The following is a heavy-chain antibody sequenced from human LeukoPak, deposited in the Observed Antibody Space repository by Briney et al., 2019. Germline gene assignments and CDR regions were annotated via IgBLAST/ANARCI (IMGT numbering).Heavy chain of an antibody. V-gene: IGHV3-23*01. CDR1: GFTFSSYA. Sequence: GGSLRLSCAASGFTFSSYAMSWVRQAPGKGLEWVSVISGSGGSTYYADSVKGRCTISRDNSKNTLYLQMNSLRAEETAVYYCAKHRMVRGVITDYYFDYWGQGTLVTVSS. CDR3: AKHRMVRGVITDYYFDY. D-gene: IGHD3-10*01. J-gene: IGHJ4*02. CDR2: ISGSGGST.